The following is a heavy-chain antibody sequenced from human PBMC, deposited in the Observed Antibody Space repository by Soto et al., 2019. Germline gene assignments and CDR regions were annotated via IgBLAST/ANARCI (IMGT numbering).Heavy chain of an antibody. Sequence: SETLSPPRTFSGGSLKFYYLGWLPQPPGKVLECIGHIFYSGKTFYNPSLKSRVTISVDTSKNQFSLDLNSATAADTAVYFCARGLNFYGMGTLKFDYSGQGALVTVSS. V-gene: IGHV4-59*01. D-gene: IGHD3-10*01. CDR2: IFYSGKT. CDR1: GGSLKFYY. J-gene: IGHJ4*02. CDR3: ARGLNFYGMGTLKFDY.